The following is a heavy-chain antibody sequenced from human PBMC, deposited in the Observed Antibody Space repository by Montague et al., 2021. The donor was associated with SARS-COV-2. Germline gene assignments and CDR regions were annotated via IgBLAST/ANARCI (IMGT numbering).Heavy chain of an antibody. D-gene: IGHD3-10*01. J-gene: IGHJ6*02. V-gene: IGHV4-34*01. CDR2: IHHGGST. CDR1: GGSFSTYS. CDR3: ARLGDGVVPSPILGVGPYYSYYCMDV. Sequence: SETLSLTCAVHGGSFSTYSWNWIRHPPAKGLEWIGEIHHGGSTDYNPSLKSRVTISADTSKNQFSLKLTSVSAADTAVYHCARLGDGVVPSPILGVGPYYSYYCMDVRGQGTTVTVSS.